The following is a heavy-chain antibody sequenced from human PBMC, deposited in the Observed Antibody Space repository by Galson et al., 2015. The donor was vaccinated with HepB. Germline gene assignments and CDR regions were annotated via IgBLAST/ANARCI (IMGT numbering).Heavy chain of an antibody. V-gene: IGHV3-23*01. J-gene: IGHJ4*02. CDR2: ISVSGGST. Sequence: SLRLSCAASGFTFSSCAMSWVRQAPGKGLEWVSAISVSGGSTNYAGSVKGRFSISRDNSKNTLYLQMNSLRAEDTALYYCAKKLSAAGSFDYWGQGTLVTVSS. CDR3: AKKLSAAGSFDY. D-gene: IGHD6-13*01. CDR1: GFTFSSCA.